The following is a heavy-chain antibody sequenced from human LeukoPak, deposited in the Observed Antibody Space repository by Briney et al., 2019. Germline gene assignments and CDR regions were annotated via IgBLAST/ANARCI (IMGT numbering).Heavy chain of an antibody. CDR1: GGSISSRDYY. Sequence: SETLSLTCTVSGGSISSRDYYWGWIRQPPGKGLEWLGSIYYTGITYYNPSLKSRVTISIDTSKNQFSLRLTSVTAADTAMYYCARAFDSGSSGVYYFHYYGLDVWGQGTTVTVSS. CDR3: ARAFDSGSSGVYYFHYYGLDV. J-gene: IGHJ6*02. V-gene: IGHV4-39*07. CDR2: IYYTGIT. D-gene: IGHD3-10*01.